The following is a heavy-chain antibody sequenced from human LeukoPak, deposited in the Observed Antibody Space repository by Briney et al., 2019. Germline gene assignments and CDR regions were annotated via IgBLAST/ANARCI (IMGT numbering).Heavy chain of an antibody. J-gene: IGHJ4*02. Sequence: GGSLRLSCAVSGFTFDDYAMHWVRQVPGKGLEWVANINQDGSERWYVDSVKGRFTISRDNAKNSLYLQLNSLRAEDTAVYYCAKIVTYFDYWGQGTLVTVSS. CDR2: INQDGSER. D-gene: IGHD1-26*01. CDR3: AKIVTYFDY. V-gene: IGHV3-7*01. CDR1: GFTFDDYA.